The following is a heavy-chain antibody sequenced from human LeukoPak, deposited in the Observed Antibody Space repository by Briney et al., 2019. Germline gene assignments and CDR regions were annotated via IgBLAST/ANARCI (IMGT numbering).Heavy chain of an antibody. CDR2: INPSGGST. V-gene: IGHV1-46*01. J-gene: IGHJ4*02. Sequence: GASVKVSCKASGYTFTGYYMHWVRQAPGQGLEWMGIINPSGGSTSYAQKFQGRVTMTRDTSTSTVYMELSSLRSEDTAVYYCASIPKLPYGSGSYGERYFDYWGQGTLVTVSS. CDR1: GYTFTGYY. CDR3: ASIPKLPYGSGSYGERYFDY. D-gene: IGHD3-10*01.